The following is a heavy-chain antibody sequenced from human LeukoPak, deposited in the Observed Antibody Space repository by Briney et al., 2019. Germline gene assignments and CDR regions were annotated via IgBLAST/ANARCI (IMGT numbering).Heavy chain of an antibody. Sequence: PGGSLRLSCAASGFSLFGYEMNWVRQAPGKGLEWVAFIRYDGSTKYYADSVKGRFTISRDNSKNTLYLQMSSLRAEDTAVYYCAKGYGSEHSYYYYYMDVWGKGTTVTISS. CDR2: IRYDGSTK. J-gene: IGHJ6*03. D-gene: IGHD3-10*01. CDR3: AKGYGSEHSYYYYYMDV. V-gene: IGHV3-30*02. CDR1: GFSLFGYE.